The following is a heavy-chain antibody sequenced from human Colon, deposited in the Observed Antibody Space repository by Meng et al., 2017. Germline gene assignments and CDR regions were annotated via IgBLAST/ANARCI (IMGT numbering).Heavy chain of an antibody. D-gene: IGHD1-26*01. V-gene: IGHV2-5*01. Sequence: SGPTLAKPTQTLTLTCNISGFSLTTTGLAVAWIRQPPGQALELLALIYWNDEKRYRPSLKTRLTITKDTSKNQVVLTMTNMDPLDTATYYCVRCDVLSGSDKWFDPWGQGTLVTVSS. CDR2: IYWNDEK. J-gene: IGHJ5*02. CDR3: VRCDVLSGSDKWFDP. CDR1: GFSLTTTGLA.